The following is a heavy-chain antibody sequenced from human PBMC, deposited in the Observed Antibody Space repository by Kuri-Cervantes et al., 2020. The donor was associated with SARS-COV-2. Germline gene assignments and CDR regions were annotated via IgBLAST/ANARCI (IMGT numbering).Heavy chain of an antibody. J-gene: IGHJ4*02. CDR3: ARSSPKGYEYEQQLVPYYFDY. CDR2: IIPIFGTA. Sequence: SVKVSCKASGYTFTSYYMHWVRQAPGQGLEWMGGIIPIFGTANYAQKFQGRVTITTDESTSTAYMELSSLRSEDTAVYYCARSSPKGYEYEQQLVPYYFDYWGQGTLVTVSS. D-gene: IGHD6-13*01. V-gene: IGHV1-69*05. CDR1: GYTFTSYY.